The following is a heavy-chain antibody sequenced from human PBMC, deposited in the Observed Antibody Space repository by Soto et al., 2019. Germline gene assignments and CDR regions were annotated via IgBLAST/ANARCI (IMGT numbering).Heavy chain of an antibody. CDR3: AXDPKMATIGLNWGAFDI. V-gene: IGHV3-30-3*01. D-gene: IGHD3-16*01. Sequence: GRSLRLSGAASGFTFSSYAMHWFRQSPGKGLEWVAVISYDGSNKYYADYVKCRFTISRDNSKNTLYLQMNSLRAEDTAVYYCAXDPKMATIGLNWGAFDIWGQGTMVTVSS. CDR2: ISYDGSNK. J-gene: IGHJ3*02. CDR1: GFTFSSYA.